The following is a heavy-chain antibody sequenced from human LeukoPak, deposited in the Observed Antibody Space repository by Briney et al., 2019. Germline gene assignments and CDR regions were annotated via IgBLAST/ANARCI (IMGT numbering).Heavy chain of an antibody. Sequence: GGSLRLSCAASGFTFSSYSMNWVRQAPGKGLEWVSSISSSSSYIYYADSVKGRFTISRDNAKNSLYLQMNSLRAEDTAVYYCARDDILTGSFDYWGQGTLITVSS. CDR2: ISSSSSYI. CDR3: ARDDILTGSFDY. D-gene: IGHD3-9*01. J-gene: IGHJ4*02. V-gene: IGHV3-21*01. CDR1: GFTFSSYS.